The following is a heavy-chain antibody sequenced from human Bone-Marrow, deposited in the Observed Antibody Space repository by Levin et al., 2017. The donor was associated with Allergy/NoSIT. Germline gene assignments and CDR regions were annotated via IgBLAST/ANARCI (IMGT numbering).Heavy chain of an antibody. CDR1: GFTFDDYE. CDR3: ARGRVGYKYSYFDY. D-gene: IGHD1-1*01. Sequence: PGGSLRLSCAASGFTFDDYEMNWVRQSPGKGLQWISYISSTGNTTYYADFVKGRLTVSRDNFRNSLYLQMNSLRAEDTAIYFCARGRVGYKYSYFDYWGPGSLVTVSS. J-gene: IGHJ4*02. V-gene: IGHV3-48*03. CDR2: ISSTGNTT.